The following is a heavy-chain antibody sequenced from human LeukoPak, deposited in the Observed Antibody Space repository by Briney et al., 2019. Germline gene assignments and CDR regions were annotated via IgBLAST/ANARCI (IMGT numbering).Heavy chain of an antibody. CDR2: IKSDGST. CDR3: ARAPSEIGGYYPEYFRH. J-gene: IGHJ1*01. D-gene: IGHD3-22*01. CDR1: GFTFSSYW. V-gene: IGHV3-74*01. Sequence: GGSLRLSCAASGFTFSSYWMHWVRQAPGKGLVWVSRIKSDGSTNYADSVKGRFTISRDNAQNTVSLQMNSLRAEDTGVYYCARAPSEIGGYYPEYFRHWGQGTLVTVPS.